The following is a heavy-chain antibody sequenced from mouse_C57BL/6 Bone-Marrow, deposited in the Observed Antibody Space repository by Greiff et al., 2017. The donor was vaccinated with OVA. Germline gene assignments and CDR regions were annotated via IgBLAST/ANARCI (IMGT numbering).Heavy chain of an antibody. D-gene: IGHD1-1*01. J-gene: IGHJ2*01. CDR3: ARAVSTVVASDY. Sequence: VMLVESGPELVKPGASVKISCKASGYTFTDYYINWVKQRPGQGLEWIGWIFPGSGSTYYNEKFKGKATLTVDKSSSTAYMLLSSLTSEDSAVYFCARAVSTVVASDYWGQGTTLTVSS. CDR1: GYTFTDYY. CDR2: IFPGSGST. V-gene: IGHV1-75*01.